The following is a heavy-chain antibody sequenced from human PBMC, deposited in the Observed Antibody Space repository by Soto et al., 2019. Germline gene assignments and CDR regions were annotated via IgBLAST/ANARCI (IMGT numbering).Heavy chain of an antibody. CDR2: MNPSNGNA. Sequence: QVQLVQSGAEVKKPGASVKVSCKASGDTFTKYDINWVRQATGQGLEWMGWMNPSNGNAGYAQNFRGRVTKTSNTSISTAYMELSGLRSEDTAVYYCARRKERSGPNYFDFWGQGTLVTVSS. J-gene: IGHJ4*02. CDR3: ARRKERSGPNYFDF. V-gene: IGHV1-8*01. CDR1: GDTFTKYD.